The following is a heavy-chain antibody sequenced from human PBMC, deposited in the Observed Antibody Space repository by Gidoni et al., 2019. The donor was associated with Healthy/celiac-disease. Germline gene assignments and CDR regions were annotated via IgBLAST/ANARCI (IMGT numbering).Heavy chain of an antibody. CDR2: SYYSGST. D-gene: IGHD3-10*01. CDR1: GGSISSSSYY. J-gene: IGHJ2*01. CDR3: ARTNVLMVRGVIIITHFDL. Sequence: QLQLQESGPGLVKPSETLSLTCTVSGGSISSSSYYWGWIRQPPGKGLEWIGSSYYSGSTYYNPSLKSRVTISVDTSKNQFTLKLSSVTAADTAVYYCARTNVLMVRGVIIITHFDLWGRGTLVTVSS. V-gene: IGHV4-39*01.